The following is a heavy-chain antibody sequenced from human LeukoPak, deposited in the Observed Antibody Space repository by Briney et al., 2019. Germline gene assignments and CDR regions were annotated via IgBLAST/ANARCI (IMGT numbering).Heavy chain of an antibody. V-gene: IGHV3-23*01. D-gene: IGHD3-22*01. J-gene: IGHJ4*02. CDR2: ISGSGGST. CDR1: GFSFSNFA. Sequence: GGSLRLSCEVSGFSFSNFAMSWVRQAAGKGLEWVSAISGSGGSTYYAGSVQGRFTISRDNSKNTLYLQMNSLRAEDTAVYYCATEGQYYDSSGYPTWTFDSWGQGTLVTVSS. CDR3: ATEGQYYDSSGYPTWTFDS.